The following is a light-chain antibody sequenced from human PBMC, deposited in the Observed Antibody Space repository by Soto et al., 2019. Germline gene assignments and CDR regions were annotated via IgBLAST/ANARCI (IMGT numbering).Light chain of an antibody. Sequence: EIVLTQSPGTLSLSPGERATLSCRASQSVSSSDLAWYQQKPGQSPRLLIYGASSRATGIPDRFSGSGSGTDFTLTISRLEPEDFAVDYCQQYGSSPTFGQGTKVEIK. CDR1: QSVSSSD. CDR3: QQYGSSPT. CDR2: GAS. J-gene: IGKJ1*01. V-gene: IGKV3-20*01.